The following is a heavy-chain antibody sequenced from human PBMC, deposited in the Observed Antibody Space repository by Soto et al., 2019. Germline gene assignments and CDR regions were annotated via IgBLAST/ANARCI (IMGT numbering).Heavy chain of an antibody. D-gene: IGHD2-15*01. CDR3: AKLALYSSGGSCLSWFDP. CDR1: GFTFSSYA. Sequence: EVQLLESGGGLVQPGGSLRLSCAASGFTFSSYAMSWVRQAPGKGLEWVSAISGSGGSTYYADSVKGRFTISRDNSKNTLYLQMNSLRAEDTAVYYCAKLALYSSGGSCLSWFDPWGQGTLVTVSS. J-gene: IGHJ5*02. V-gene: IGHV3-23*01. CDR2: ISGSGGST.